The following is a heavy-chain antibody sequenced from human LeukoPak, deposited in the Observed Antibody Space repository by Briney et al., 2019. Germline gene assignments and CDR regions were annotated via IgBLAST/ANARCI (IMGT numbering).Heavy chain of an antibody. Sequence: PSETLSLTCTVSGCSISSYYWSWIRQPPGKGLEWVGFIYYSGSTHYNPSLKSRGTISVDTSKYQYSLKLSSVTAADTAVYYCARSSESYDSSGYYSYYFDYWGQGTLVTVSS. CDR1: GCSISSYY. V-gene: IGHV4-59*01. J-gene: IGHJ4*02. CDR2: IYYSGST. D-gene: IGHD3-22*01. CDR3: ARSSESYDSSGYYSYYFDY.